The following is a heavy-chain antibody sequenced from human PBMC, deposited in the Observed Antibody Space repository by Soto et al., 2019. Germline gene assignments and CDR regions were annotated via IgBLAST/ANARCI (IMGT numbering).Heavy chain of an antibody. D-gene: IGHD2-15*01. V-gene: IGHV4-31*03. J-gene: IGHJ4*02. CDR2: MYNSGST. CDR1: GGSISSGDYY. CDR3: ARDRSGGSCYYDY. Sequence: SETLSLTCTVSGGSISSGDYYWNWIRQHPGKGLEWIGYMYNSGSTYYNTSLKSRVTISVDTSKNQFPLKLSSVTAADTAVYYCARDRSGGSCYYDYWGQGTLVTVSS.